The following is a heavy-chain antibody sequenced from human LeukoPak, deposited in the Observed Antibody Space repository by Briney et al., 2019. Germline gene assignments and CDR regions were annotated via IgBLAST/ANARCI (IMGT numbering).Heavy chain of an antibody. Sequence: ASVEVSCKASGYSLTDHYMHWLRRTPGHCLEWIGWINPQNGVAVYGKTLQGRVTMTRDTSISTVYLEVSALRPDDTGVYYCAKEGYSNGPDPWGPGSLVTVSS. D-gene: IGHD4-11*01. CDR1: GYSLTDHY. J-gene: IGHJ5*02. CDR3: AKEGYSNGPDP. V-gene: IGHV1-2*02. CDR2: INPQNGVA.